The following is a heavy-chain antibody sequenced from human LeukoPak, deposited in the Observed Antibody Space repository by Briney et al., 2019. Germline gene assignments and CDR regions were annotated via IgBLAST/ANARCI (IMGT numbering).Heavy chain of an antibody. CDR1: GYTFTGYY. CDR3: ARDLSLGTDDY. V-gene: IGHV1-2*02. D-gene: IGHD7-27*01. Sequence: GASVKVSCKASGYTFTGYYMHWVRQPPAQGLEWMGWINPNSGGTNNSQKFQGRVTINRDTSIRKHSVAARRLRTDDTAVYYCARDLSLGTDDYWGQGTLVTVSS. CDR2: INPNSGGT. J-gene: IGHJ4*02.